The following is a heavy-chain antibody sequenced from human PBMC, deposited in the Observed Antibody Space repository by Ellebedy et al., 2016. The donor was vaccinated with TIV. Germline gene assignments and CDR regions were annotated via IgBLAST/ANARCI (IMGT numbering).Heavy chain of an antibody. CDR2: ISSSSRLT. J-gene: IGHJ3*02. D-gene: IGHD3-10*01. CDR3: ARWSYDAFHI. V-gene: IGHV3-48*04. CDR1: GFTFNIYT. Sequence: GESLKISXAASGFTFNIYTMNWVRQAPGKGLEWVSYISSSSRLTYYADSVKGRFTISRDNAKNSLYLQMNSLRVEDTAVYYCARWSYDAFHIWGQGTLVTVSS.